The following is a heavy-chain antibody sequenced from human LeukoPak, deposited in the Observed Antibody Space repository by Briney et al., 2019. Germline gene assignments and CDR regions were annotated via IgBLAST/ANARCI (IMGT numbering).Heavy chain of an antibody. Sequence: GASVKVSCKVSGYTLTELSMHWVRQAPGKGLEWMGGFDPEDGETIYAQKFQSRVTMTEDTSTDTAYMELSSLRSEDTAVYYCATDYGVYSGSYYFDYWGQGTLVTVSS. D-gene: IGHD1-26*01. V-gene: IGHV1-24*01. CDR2: FDPEDGET. CDR1: GYTLTELS. CDR3: ATDYGVYSGSYYFDY. J-gene: IGHJ4*02.